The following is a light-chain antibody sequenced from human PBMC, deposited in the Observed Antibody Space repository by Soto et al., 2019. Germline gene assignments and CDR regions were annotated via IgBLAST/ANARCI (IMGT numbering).Light chain of an antibody. CDR3: QVWDNVDDHIYV. J-gene: IGLJ1*01. V-gene: IGLV3-21*02. CDR2: DNS. Sequence: SYELTQPPSVSVAPGQTATISCGENNIDSRTVHWYQQKPGQAPLLVVYDNSFRPSGIPNRFSGSNSGNTATLTISRVGAXDEADYYCQVWDNVDDHIYVFGTGTKV. CDR1: NIDSRT.